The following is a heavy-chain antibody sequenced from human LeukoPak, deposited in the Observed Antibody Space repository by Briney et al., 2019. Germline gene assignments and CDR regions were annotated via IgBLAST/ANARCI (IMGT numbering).Heavy chain of an antibody. V-gene: IGHV1-46*01. CDR2: INPSGGST. CDR3: ARGVRMAAAGLFFDY. CDR1: GYTFTSYY. D-gene: IGHD6-13*01. J-gene: IGHJ4*02. Sequence: GASVKVSCKASGYTFTSYYMHWVRQAPGQGLEWMGIINPSGGSTSYAQKFQGRVTMTRDMSTSTVYMELSSLRSEDTAVYYCARGVRMAAAGLFFDYWGQGTLVTVSS.